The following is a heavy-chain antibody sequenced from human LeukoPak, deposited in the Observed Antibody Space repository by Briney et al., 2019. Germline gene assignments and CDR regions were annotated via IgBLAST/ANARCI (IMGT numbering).Heavy chain of an antibody. D-gene: IGHD6-13*01. CDR2: IYSGGST. Sequence: PGGSLILSCAASGFTVSSNYMSWVRQAPGKGLEWVSVIYSGGSTYYADSVKGRFTISRDNSKNTLYLQMNSLRAEDTAVYYCARDRSSNYYYYYGMDVWGKGTTVTVSS. CDR1: GFTVSSNY. J-gene: IGHJ6*04. CDR3: ARDRSSNYYYYYGMDV. V-gene: IGHV3-53*01.